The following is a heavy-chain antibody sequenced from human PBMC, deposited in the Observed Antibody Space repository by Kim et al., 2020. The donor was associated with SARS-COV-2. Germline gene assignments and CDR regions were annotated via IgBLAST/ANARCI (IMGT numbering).Heavy chain of an antibody. Sequence: SETLSLTCTVSGGSISSYYWSWIRQPPGKGLEWIGYIYYSGSTNYNPSLKSRVTISVDTSKNQFSLKLSSVTAADTAVYYCARAVRNPRYCSGGSCYSSLAYYYGMDVWGQGTTVTVSS. J-gene: IGHJ6*02. D-gene: IGHD2-15*01. CDR3: ARAVRNPRYCSGGSCYSSLAYYYGMDV. V-gene: IGHV4-59*01. CDR1: GGSISSYY. CDR2: IYYSGST.